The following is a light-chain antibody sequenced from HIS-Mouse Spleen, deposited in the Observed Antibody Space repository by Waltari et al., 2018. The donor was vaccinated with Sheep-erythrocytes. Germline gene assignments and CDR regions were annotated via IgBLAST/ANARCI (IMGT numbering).Light chain of an antibody. CDR2: DVS. V-gene: IGLV2-11*01. CDR3: CSYAGSYNHV. J-gene: IGLJ1*01. Sequence: QSALTQPRSVSGSPGQSVTISCTGTSSDVGGYNYVSWYQQPPGKAPKLMFYDVSKRPSGVPDRFSGSKSGNTASLTISGLQAEDEADYYCCSYAGSYNHVFATGTKVTVL. CDR1: SSDVGGYNY.